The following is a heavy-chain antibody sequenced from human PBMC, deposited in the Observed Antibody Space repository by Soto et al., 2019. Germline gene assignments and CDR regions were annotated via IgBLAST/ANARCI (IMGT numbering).Heavy chain of an antibody. CDR3: ARDAATVLLWFGELTTDYYYYGMDV. CDR1: GYTFTSYG. J-gene: IGHJ6*02. V-gene: IGHV1-18*01. CDR2: ISAYNGIA. Sequence: ASVKVSCKASGYTFTSYGISWVRQAPGQGLEWMGWISAYNGIANYAQKFQGRVTITADKSTSTAYMELSSLRSEDTAVYYCARDAATVLLWFGELTTDYYYYGMDVWGQGTTVTVSS. D-gene: IGHD3-10*01.